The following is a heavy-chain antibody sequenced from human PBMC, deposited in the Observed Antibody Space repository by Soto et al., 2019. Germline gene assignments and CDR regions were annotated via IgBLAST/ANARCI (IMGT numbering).Heavy chain of an antibody. V-gene: IGHV1-18*04. Sequence: ASVKVSCKASGYTFTSYGISWVRQAPGQGLEWMGWISAYNGATNYTQKLQGRVTMTTDTSTSTAYMELRSLRSDDTAVYYCARVPGYYDSSGYWWFDPWGQGTLVTVSS. CDR3: ARVPGYYDSSGYWWFDP. J-gene: IGHJ5*02. CDR1: GYTFTSYG. CDR2: ISAYNGAT. D-gene: IGHD3-22*01.